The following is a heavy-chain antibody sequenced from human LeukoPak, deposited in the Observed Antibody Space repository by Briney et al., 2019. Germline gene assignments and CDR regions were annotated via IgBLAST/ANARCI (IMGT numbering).Heavy chain of an antibody. V-gene: IGHV3-30*18. Sequence: GGSLRLSCEASGFTINTYAMHWVRQPPGKGLEWVALISYDGSDKIYTDSVEGRFTISRDNSVSTLYLQMDSLRGDDAAVYYCAKAVGRISWSFDYWGQGALVTVSS. J-gene: IGHJ4*02. D-gene: IGHD6-13*01. CDR1: GFTINTYA. CDR2: ISYDGSDK. CDR3: AKAVGRISWSFDY.